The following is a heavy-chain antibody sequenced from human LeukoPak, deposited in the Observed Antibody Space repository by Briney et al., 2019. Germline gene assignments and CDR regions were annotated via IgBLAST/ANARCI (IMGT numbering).Heavy chain of an antibody. CDR3: ATDPTTVVNDAFDI. V-gene: IGHV1-24*01. D-gene: IGHD4-23*01. J-gene: IGHJ3*02. Sequence: ASVKVSCKVSGYTLTQLSMHWVRQAPGKGLEWMGGFDPEDGETIYAQKFQGRVTMTEDTSTDTAYMELSSLRSEDTAVYYCATDPTTVVNDAFDIWGQGTMVNVSS. CDR2: FDPEDGET. CDR1: GYTLTQLS.